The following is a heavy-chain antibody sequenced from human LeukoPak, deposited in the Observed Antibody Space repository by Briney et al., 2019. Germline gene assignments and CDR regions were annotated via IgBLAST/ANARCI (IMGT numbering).Heavy chain of an antibody. Sequence: SQTLSLTCAISGDSVSSNSAAWNWIRQSPSRGLERLGRTYYRSKWYNDYAVSVKSRITINPDTSKNQFSLQLNSVTPEDTAVYYCASEVIAVAGNYYYGMDVWGQGTTVTVSS. V-gene: IGHV6-1*01. CDR2: TYYRSKWYN. CDR1: GDSVSSNSAA. CDR3: ASEVIAVAGNYYYGMDV. J-gene: IGHJ6*02. D-gene: IGHD6-19*01.